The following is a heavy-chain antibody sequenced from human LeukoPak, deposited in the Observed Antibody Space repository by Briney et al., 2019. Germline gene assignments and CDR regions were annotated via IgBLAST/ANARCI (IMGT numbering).Heavy chain of an antibody. CDR3: AKGSLGYCSSTSCYLTDY. CDR1: GFTFSSYA. D-gene: IGHD2-2*01. CDR2: ISGSGGST. Sequence: GGSLRLSRAASGFTFSSYAMSWVRQAPGKGLEWVSAISGSGGSTYYADSVKGRFTISRDNSKNTLYLQMNSLRAEDTAVYYCAKGSLGYCSSTSCYLTDYWGQGTLVTVSS. J-gene: IGHJ4*02. V-gene: IGHV3-23*01.